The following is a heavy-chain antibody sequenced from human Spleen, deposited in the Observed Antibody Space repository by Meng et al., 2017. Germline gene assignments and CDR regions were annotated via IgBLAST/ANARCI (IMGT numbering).Heavy chain of an antibody. D-gene: IGHD1-1*01. CDR2: IYYTGST. J-gene: IGHJ3*01. CDR3: ARAANYVFDF. Sequence: SETLSPTCTVAGGSVNNNYWSWNRQPPGKGLEWIGNIYYTGSTIYNPSLKSRVTISVDTSKNQFSLKLTSVTPADTSVYYCARAANYVFDFWGQGTMVTVSS. CDR1: GGSVNNNY. V-gene: IGHV4-59*02.